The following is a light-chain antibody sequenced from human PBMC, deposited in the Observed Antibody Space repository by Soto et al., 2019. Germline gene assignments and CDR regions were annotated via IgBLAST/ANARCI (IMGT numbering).Light chain of an antibody. J-gene: IGLJ1*01. CDR2: DYN. CDR3: ATWDSSLRAYV. Sequence: QSVLTQPPSVSTAPGQKITISCSGSTSNIGNNYVSWYQHLPGAAPKLRIYDYNRRPSGIPDRFSGSRSGTLATLGITGLQTGDEADYYCATWDSSLRAYVFGAGTQRTVL. V-gene: IGLV1-51*01. CDR1: TSNIGNNY.